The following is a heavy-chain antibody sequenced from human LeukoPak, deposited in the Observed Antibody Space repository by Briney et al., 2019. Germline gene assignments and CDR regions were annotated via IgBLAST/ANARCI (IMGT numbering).Heavy chain of an antibody. J-gene: IGHJ2*01. V-gene: IGHV4-4*07. CDR3: AREAVTTGWYFDL. D-gene: IGHD4-17*01. CDR2: IYTSGST. CDR1: GGSISSYY. Sequence: SETLSLTCTVSGGSISSYYWSWIRQPAGKGLEWLGRIYTSGSTNYNPSLKSRVTMSVDTSKNQFSLKLSSVTAADTTVYYCAREAVTTGWYFDLWGRGTLVTVSS.